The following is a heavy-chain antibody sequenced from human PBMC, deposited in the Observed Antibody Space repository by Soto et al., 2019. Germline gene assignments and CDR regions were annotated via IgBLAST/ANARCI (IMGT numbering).Heavy chain of an antibody. Sequence: GESLKISCKGSGYSFTSYWIGWVRQMPGKGLEWMGIIYPGDSDTRYSPSFQGQVTISADKSISTTYLQWSSLKASDTAMYYCARAGYCSGGSCPMNYYYYGMDVWGQGTTVTVSS. V-gene: IGHV5-51*01. J-gene: IGHJ6*02. CDR3: ARAGYCSGGSCPMNYYYYGMDV. CDR2: IYPGDSDT. CDR1: GYSFTSYW. D-gene: IGHD2-15*01.